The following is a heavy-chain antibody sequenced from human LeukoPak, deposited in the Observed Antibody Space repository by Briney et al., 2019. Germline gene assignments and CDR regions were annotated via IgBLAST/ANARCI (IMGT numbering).Heavy chain of an antibody. CDR2: ISSSSSTI. CDR1: GFTFSSYS. Sequence: GGSLRLSCAASGFTFSSYSMNWVRQAPGKGLEWVSSISSSSSTIYYADSVKGRFTISRDNAKNSLYLQMNSLRAEDTAVYYCAELGITMIGGVWGKGTTVTISS. CDR3: AELGITMIGGV. J-gene: IGHJ6*04. D-gene: IGHD3-10*02. V-gene: IGHV3-48*04.